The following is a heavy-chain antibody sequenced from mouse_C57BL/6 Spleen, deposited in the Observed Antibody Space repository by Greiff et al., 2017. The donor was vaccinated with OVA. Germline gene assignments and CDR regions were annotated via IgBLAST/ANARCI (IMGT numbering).Heavy chain of an antibody. CDR1: GYTFTSYW. J-gene: IGHJ4*01. V-gene: IGHV1-69*01. CDR3: ARYRFYYAMDY. CDR2: IDPSDSYT. Sequence: QVQLQQPGAELVMPGASVKLSCKASGYTFTSYWMHWVKQRTGQGLEWIGEIDPSDSYTNYNQKFKGKSTLTVDKSSSTAYMQLSSLTSEDSAVYYCARYRFYYAMDYWGQGTSVTVSS.